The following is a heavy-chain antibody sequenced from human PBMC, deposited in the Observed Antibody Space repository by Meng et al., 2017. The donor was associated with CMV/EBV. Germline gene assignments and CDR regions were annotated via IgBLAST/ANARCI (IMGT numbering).Heavy chain of an antibody. Sequence: ARLQESGPGLVNPSEPLSPTCTVSGGSISSYYWSWIRQPAGKGLEWIGRIYTSGSTNYNPSLKSRVTMSVDTSKNQFSLKLSSVTAADTAVYYCARSMVVAGDWFDPWGQGTLVTVSS. CDR3: ARSMVVAGDWFDP. CDR2: IYTSGST. V-gene: IGHV4-4*07. D-gene: IGHD2-15*01. CDR1: GGSISSYY. J-gene: IGHJ5*02.